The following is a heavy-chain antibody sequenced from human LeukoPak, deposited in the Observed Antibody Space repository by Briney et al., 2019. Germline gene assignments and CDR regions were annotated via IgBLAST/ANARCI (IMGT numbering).Heavy chain of an antibody. CDR2: ISGSGGST. V-gene: IGHV3-23*01. Sequence: GGSLRLSCAASGFTFSSYAMSWVRQAPGKGLEWVSAISGSGGSTYYADSVKGRFTISRDNSKNTLYLQMNSLRAEDTAVYYCAKEGCSSTSCSDGFDYWGQGTLVTVSS. CDR3: AKEGCSSTSCSDGFDY. CDR1: GFTFSSYA. D-gene: IGHD2-2*01. J-gene: IGHJ4*02.